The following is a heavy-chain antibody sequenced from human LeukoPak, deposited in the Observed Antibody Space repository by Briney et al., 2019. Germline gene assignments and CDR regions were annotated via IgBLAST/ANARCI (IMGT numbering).Heavy chain of an antibody. CDR3: ARVTSSWAGFDY. J-gene: IGHJ4*02. V-gene: IGHV1-2*06. CDR2: INPNSGGT. D-gene: IGHD6-13*01. Sequence: ASVKVSCKASGYTFTGYYMHWVRQAPGQGLEWMGRINPNSGGTNYAQKFQGRVTMTRDTSISTAYMELSRLRSDDTAVYYCARVTSSWAGFDYWGQGTPVTVSS. CDR1: GYTFTGYY.